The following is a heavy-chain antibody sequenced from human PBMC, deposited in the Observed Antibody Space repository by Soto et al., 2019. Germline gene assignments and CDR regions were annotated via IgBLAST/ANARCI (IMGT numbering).Heavy chain of an antibody. V-gene: IGHV4-30-4*01. D-gene: IGHD3-22*01. CDR3: ARVVVTRNYYDSSGYSIVALDI. Sequence: PSETLSLTCTVSGGSISSGDYYWSWIRQPPGKGLEWIGYIYYSGSTYYNPSLKSRVTISVDTSKNQFSLKLSSVTAADTAVYYCARVVVTRNYYDSSGYSIVALDIWGQGTMVTVSS. J-gene: IGHJ3*02. CDR2: IYYSGST. CDR1: GGSISSGDYY.